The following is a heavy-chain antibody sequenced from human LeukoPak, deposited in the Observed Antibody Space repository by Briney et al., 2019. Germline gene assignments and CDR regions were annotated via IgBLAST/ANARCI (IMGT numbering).Heavy chain of an antibody. CDR2: INHSGSA. J-gene: IGHJ4*02. D-gene: IGHD5-12*01. CDR1: GGSFSGDY. V-gene: IGHV4-34*01. Sequence: SETLSLTCTVYGGSFSGDYWSWIRQPPGKGLEWIGEINHSGSANYNPSLKSRVTISVDTSKNQFSLKLSSVTAADTAVYYCARVLVQCNGYSGYDEPFDYWGQGTLVTVSS. CDR3: ARVLVQCNGYSGYDEPFDY.